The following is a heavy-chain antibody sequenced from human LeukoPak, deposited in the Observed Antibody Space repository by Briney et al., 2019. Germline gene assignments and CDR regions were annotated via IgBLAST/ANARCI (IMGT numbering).Heavy chain of an antibody. CDR2: IYHSGST. D-gene: IGHD1-1*01. Sequence: WIEYIYHSGSTNYNPSLKSRVSISVDTSKNQFSLKLSSVTAADTAVYYCARDQELAIPSYYAMDVWCQETTVTVSS. CDR3: ARDQELAIPSYYAMDV. V-gene: IGHV4-59*01. J-gene: IGHJ6*02.